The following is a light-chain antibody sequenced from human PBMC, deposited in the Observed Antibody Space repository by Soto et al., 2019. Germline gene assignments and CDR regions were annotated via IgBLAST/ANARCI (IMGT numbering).Light chain of an antibody. CDR3: HHHKSYPRT. Sequence: DLQMTQSPSTLSASVGDRVTITCRASQSIDTSLAWYQQKPGKAPRLLIYTASNLQSGVPSRFGGCGSGTEFTLTISCLLPDDFATYYCHHHKSYPRTFGQGTKVEIK. CDR2: TAS. V-gene: IGKV1-5*03. J-gene: IGKJ1*01. CDR1: QSIDTS.